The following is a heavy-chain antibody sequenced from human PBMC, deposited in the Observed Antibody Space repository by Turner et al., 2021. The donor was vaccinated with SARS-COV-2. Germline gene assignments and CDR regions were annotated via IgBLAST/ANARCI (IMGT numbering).Heavy chain of an antibody. D-gene: IGHD3-22*01. Sequence: QVQLQESGPGLVKPSETLSLTCTVSGDSVSSGVYYWSWNRQPPGKGLEWIGYTLHTGSTTYNPSLKSRVTISVDTSKHQFSLRLSSVTAADTAVYYCARVGLGNYCYGMDVWGQGTTVTVS. CDR1: GDSVSSGVYY. CDR2: TLHTGST. V-gene: IGHV4-61*08. J-gene: IGHJ6*02. CDR3: ARVGLGNYCYGMDV.